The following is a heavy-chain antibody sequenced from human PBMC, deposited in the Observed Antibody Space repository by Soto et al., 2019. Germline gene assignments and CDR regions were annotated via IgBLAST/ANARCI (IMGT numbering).Heavy chain of an antibody. V-gene: IGHV1-2*04. Sequence: GASVEVSCKASGYIFPDYYVHWVRQAPGEGLEWMGRINPNGGGTNYAQKFEGWVTMTTDTSISTAYMELSRLNFDDTAVYYCARGEQLVHFDSWGQGTLVTVS. D-gene: IGHD6-6*01. J-gene: IGHJ4*01. CDR1: GYIFPDYY. CDR3: ARGEQLVHFDS. CDR2: INPNGGGT.